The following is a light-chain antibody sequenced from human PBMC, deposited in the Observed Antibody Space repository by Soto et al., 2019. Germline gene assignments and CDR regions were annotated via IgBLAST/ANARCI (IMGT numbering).Light chain of an antibody. V-gene: IGLV1-44*01. J-gene: IGLJ2*01. CDR2: SNN. CDR3: AAWDDSLNGQVV. CDR1: SSNIGSNT. Sequence: QSVLTQPPLASGTPGQRVTISCSGSSSNIGSNTVNWYQQLPGTAPKLLMYSNNQRPSGVPDRFSGSKSGTSASLAISGLQSEDEADYYCAAWDDSLNGQVVFGGGTKVTVL.